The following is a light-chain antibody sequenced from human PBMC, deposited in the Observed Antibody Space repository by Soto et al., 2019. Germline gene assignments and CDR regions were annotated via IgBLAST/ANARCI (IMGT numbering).Light chain of an antibody. Sequence: DIVMTQSPDSLAVSLGERATINCKSSQSVLYSSNNKNYLAWYQQKPGLPPKLLIYWASTRESGVPDRFSGSGSGTDFTLTISSLQAEDVAVYYCQQYYSTPGAFGQGTKVEIK. CDR1: QSVLYSSNNKNY. CDR3: QQYYSTPGA. J-gene: IGKJ1*01. CDR2: WAS. V-gene: IGKV4-1*01.